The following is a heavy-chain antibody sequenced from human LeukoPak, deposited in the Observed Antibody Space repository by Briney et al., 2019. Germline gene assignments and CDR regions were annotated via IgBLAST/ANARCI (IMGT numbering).Heavy chain of an antibody. CDR3: ARGLVPGFLDY. Sequence: GGSLRLSCAASGFTFSSYAMSWVRQAPGKGLEWVSAISGSGGSTYYADSVKGRFTISRDNAKNTLYLQMNSLRAEDTAVYYCARGLVPGFLDYWGQGTPVTVSS. J-gene: IGHJ4*02. CDR1: GFTFSSYA. CDR2: ISGSGGST. D-gene: IGHD4-11*01. V-gene: IGHV3-23*01.